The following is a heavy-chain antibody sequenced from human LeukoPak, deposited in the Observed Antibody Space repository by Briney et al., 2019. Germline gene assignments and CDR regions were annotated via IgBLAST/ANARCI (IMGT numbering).Heavy chain of an antibody. J-gene: IGHJ4*02. CDR2: INPNSGGT. D-gene: IGHD4-17*01. CDR1: GYTFTGYY. V-gene: IGHV1-2*02. CDR3: ARAHLIDYGDSGIDY. Sequence: ASVKVSCKASGYTFTGYYMHWVRQAPGQGLEWMGWINPNSGGTNYAQKFQGRVTMTRDTSISTAYMELSRLRSDDTAVYYCARAHLIDYGDSGIDYWGQGTLDTVSS.